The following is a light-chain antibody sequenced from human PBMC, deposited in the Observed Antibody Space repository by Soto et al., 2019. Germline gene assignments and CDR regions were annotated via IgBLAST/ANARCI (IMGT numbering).Light chain of an antibody. CDR2: GGS. CDR1: QTVTSSY. J-gene: IGKJ1*01. CDR3: QQYGSSPWT. V-gene: IGKV3-20*01. Sequence: IVLTQSPGTLSLSPGEGLTLSCRASQTVTSSYLAWYQHKPGQAPRLLIYGGSTKATGTPDRFSGSGSGTDFTLTISRLEPEDFAVYYCQQYGSSPWTFGQGTKVEIK.